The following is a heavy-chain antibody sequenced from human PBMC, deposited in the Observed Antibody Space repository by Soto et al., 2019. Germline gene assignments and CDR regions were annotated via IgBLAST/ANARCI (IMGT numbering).Heavy chain of an antibody. D-gene: IGHD2-21*01. J-gene: IGHJ3*02. CDR2: IGTAGDT. Sequence: EVQLVESGGGLVQPGGSLRLSCAASGFTFSSNDMHGVRQATGKGLEWVSAIGTAGDTYYPGSVKGRFTISRENAKNSLYLQMNSLRAGDTAVYYCARVRGGDGAFDIWGQGTMVTVSS. CDR3: ARVRGGDGAFDI. CDR1: GFTFSSND. V-gene: IGHV3-13*01.